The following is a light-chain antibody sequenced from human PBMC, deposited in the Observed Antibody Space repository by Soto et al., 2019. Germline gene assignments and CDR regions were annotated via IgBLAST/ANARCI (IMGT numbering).Light chain of an antibody. V-gene: IGKV3-15*01. J-gene: IGKJ4*01. CDR2: GAS. Sequence: EIVMTQSPATLSVSPGERATLSCRASQSVSSNLAWYQQKPGQAPRLLIYGASTRATGIPARFSGSGSGTEFTLTISSLQSEDFAVYYCQQYNNWPGLTFGGGTKVDIK. CDR3: QQYNNWPGLT. CDR1: QSVSSN.